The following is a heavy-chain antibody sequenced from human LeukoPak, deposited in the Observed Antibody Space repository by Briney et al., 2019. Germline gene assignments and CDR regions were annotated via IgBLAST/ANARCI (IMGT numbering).Heavy chain of an antibody. D-gene: IGHD3-16*01. Sequence: AGSLRLFCRASAIMSSGYWVSWVRQPPGKGLEWVANIKQHGTEKYYVDSVKGRFTISRDDAKKSVYLQMNSLRAEDTAVYYCASDGGPFDHWGQGIMVTVAS. CDR3: ASDGGPFDH. V-gene: IGHV3-7*01. CDR2: IKQHGTEK. J-gene: IGHJ4*02. CDR1: AIMSSGYW.